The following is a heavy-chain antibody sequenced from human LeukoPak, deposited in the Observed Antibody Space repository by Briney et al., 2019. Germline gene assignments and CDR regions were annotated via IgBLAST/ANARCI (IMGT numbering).Heavy chain of an antibody. V-gene: IGHV6-1*01. CDR2: TYYRSQWYN. D-gene: IGHD3-10*01. J-gene: IGHJ4*02. CDR1: GDSVSSNSAA. CDR3: TRYSYGYSDY. Sequence: SQTLTLTCAISGDSVSSNSAAWNWISQSPSRGLEWLGRTYYRSQWYNDYAVSVKSRITINRDTSKSQVSLHLNSVTPEDTAVYYCTRYSYGYSDYWGQGTLVTVSS.